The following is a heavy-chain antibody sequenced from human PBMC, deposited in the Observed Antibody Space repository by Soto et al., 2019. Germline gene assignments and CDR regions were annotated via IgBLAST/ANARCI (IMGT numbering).Heavy chain of an antibody. V-gene: IGHV1-18*01. D-gene: IGHD4-17*01. CDR3: AIADYGDDDY. J-gene: IGHJ4*02. CDR1: GYTFATST. Sequence: GPEAQKPGASVKVSCKASGYTFATSTISWLRQAPGQGPEWMGWIKAYSGNTNYAQKLQGRLTMTTDTSTSTAYMELRSLTTDDTDIYYCAIADYGDDDYWGQGTLVTVSS. CDR2: IKAYSGNT.